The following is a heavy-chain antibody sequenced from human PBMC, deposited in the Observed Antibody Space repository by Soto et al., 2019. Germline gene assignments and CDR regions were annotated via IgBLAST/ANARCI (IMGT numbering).Heavy chain of an antibody. D-gene: IGHD6-13*01. V-gene: IGHV3-21*01. J-gene: IGHJ4*02. CDR1: GFTFSSYG. CDR3: ARDGWFGIAAAGI. CDR2: ICSSSSYI. Sequence: PGGSLRLSCAASGFTFSSYGMHWVRQAPGKGLEWVSAICSSSSYIYYADSVKGRFTISRDNAKNSLYLQMNSLRAEDTAVYYCARDGWFGIAAAGIWGQGALLTVSS.